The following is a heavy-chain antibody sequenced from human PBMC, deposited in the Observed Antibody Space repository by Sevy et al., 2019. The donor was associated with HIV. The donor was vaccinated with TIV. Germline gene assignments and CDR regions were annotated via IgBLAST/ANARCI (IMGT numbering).Heavy chain of an antibody. CDR1: GFRFSDYG. CDR3: AKDHYDYRTGYYGYYGMDV. CDR2: IRFDGSMK. Sequence: GGSLRLSCAASGFRFSDYGMHWVRQAPGKGLEWVSLIRFDGSMKYIADSVKGRFTISRDKVKDTLYLQMNSLRPEDTAVYYCAKDHYDYRTGYYGYYGMDVWAKGPRSPSP. D-gene: IGHD3-3*01. V-gene: IGHV3-30*02. J-gene: IGHJ6*02.